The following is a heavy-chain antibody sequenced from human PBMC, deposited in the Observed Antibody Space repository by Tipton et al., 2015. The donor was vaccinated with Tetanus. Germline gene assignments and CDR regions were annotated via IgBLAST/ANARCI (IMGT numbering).Heavy chain of an antibody. D-gene: IGHD3/OR15-3a*01. V-gene: IGHV3-7*01. Sequence: LEWVANIKHDETEKYYVDSVRGRFNISRDNAKRSLYLQMDSLRAEDTAVYYCARDRGEDWTNFYYMDVWGKGATVTVSS. CDR3: ARDRGEDWTNFYYMDV. CDR2: IKHDETEK. J-gene: IGHJ6*03.